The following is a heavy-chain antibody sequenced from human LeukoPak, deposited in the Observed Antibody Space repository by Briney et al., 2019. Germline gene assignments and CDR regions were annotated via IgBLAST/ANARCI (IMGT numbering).Heavy chain of an antibody. Sequence: GGSLRLSCGASGFTFSSYWMHWVRQAPGKGLVWGSRINNDGSSTSYADSVKGRFTISRDNAKNTLYVQMNSLRAEDTAVYYCARETGNWFDPWGQGTLVTVSS. CDR2: INNDGSST. CDR3: ARETGNWFDP. V-gene: IGHV3-74*01. CDR1: GFTFSSYW. J-gene: IGHJ5*02.